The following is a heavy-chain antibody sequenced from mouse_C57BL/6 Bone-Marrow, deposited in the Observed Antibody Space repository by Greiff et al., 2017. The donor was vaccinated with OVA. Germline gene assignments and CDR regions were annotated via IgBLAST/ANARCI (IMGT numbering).Heavy chain of an antibody. Sequence: QVQLKQPGAELVKPGASVKLSCKASGYTFTSYWMHWVKQRPGQGLEWIGMIHPNSGSTNYNEKFKSKATLTVDKSSSTAYMQLSSLTSEDSAVYYCARGGSYWYFDVWGTGTTVTVSS. CDR2: IHPNSGST. V-gene: IGHV1-64*01. J-gene: IGHJ1*03. D-gene: IGHD1-1*01. CDR1: GYTFTSYW. CDR3: ARGGSYWYFDV.